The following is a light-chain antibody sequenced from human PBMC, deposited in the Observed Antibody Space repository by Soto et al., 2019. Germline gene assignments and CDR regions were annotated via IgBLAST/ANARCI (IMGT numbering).Light chain of an antibody. CDR1: PSISSW. CDR3: QQYNTYWT. CDR2: KAS. V-gene: IGKV1-5*03. J-gene: IGKJ1*01. Sequence: DIQMTQSPSTLSASVGDRVTITCRASPSISSWLAWYQQKPGKAPKLLIYKASSVESGVPSRFSGSGSGTDFTLTISSLQTDDFAAYYCQQYNTYWTVGQGTKVEIK.